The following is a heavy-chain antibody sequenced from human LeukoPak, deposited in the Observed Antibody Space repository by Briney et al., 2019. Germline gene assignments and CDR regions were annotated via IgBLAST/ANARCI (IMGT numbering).Heavy chain of an antibody. J-gene: IGHJ6*03. CDR2: ISGSGGST. CDR1: GFTFSSYA. CDR3: AKDLSPFSLSSGFYYYYMDV. D-gene: IGHD6-6*01. V-gene: IGHV3-23*01. Sequence: GGSLRLSCAASGFTFSSYAMSWVRQAPGKGLEWVSAISGSGGSTYYADSVKGRFTISRDNSKNTLYLQMNSLRAEDTAVYYCAKDLSPFSLSSGFYYYYMDVWGKGTTVTVSS.